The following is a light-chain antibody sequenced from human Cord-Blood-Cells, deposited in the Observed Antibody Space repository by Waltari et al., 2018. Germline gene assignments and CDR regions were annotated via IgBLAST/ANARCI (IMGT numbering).Light chain of an antibody. CDR2: EVS. CDR3: SSYAGSNNFVV. V-gene: IGLV2-8*01. J-gene: IGLJ2*01. Sequence: QSALTQPPSASGSPGQSVTISCTGTSSDVGGYNYVSWYQQHPGKAPKLMIYEVSKRPVGVPDRFSGSKSGNTASLTVSGLQADDEADYYCSSYAGSNNFVVFGGGTKLTVL. CDR1: SSDVGGYNY.